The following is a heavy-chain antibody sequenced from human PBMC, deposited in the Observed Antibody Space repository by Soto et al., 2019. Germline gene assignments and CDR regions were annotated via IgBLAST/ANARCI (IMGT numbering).Heavy chain of an antibody. CDR3: ARGYTSHDY. Sequence: SETLSLTCTVSGGSISSYYWSWIRQPPGKGLEWIGEINHSGSTNYNPSLKSRVTISLDTSKNQFSLKLSSVTAADTAVYYCARGYTSHDYWGQGTLVTVSS. D-gene: IGHD5-18*01. CDR2: INHSGST. CDR1: GGSISSYY. J-gene: IGHJ4*02. V-gene: IGHV4-34*01.